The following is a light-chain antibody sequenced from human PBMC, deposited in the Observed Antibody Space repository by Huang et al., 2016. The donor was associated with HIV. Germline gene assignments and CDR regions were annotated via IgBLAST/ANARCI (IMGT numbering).Light chain of an antibody. J-gene: IGKJ1*01. CDR1: QSLNKY. CDR2: GAS. CDR3: QQYTNWPPKT. V-gene: IGKV3-15*01. Sequence: EIVMTQSPDTLSLFAGQRATLSCRASQSLNKYLAWYQHKPGQAPKLLIYGASTRATGVPARFTGSGSGTEFTLTISSLQSEDSAFYYCQQYTNWPPKTFGQGTRVEI.